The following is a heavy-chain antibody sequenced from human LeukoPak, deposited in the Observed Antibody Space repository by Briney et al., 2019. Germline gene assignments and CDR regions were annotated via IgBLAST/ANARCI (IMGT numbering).Heavy chain of an antibody. CDR1: GGSISSYY. J-gene: IGHJ5*02. Sequence: SETLSLTCTASGGSISSYYWSWIRQPPGKGLEWIGYIYYSGSTKYNPSLKSRVTISVDTSKNQFSLKLSSVTAADTAMYYCARAPGSGYYNWFDPWGQGTLVTVSS. CDR2: IYYSGST. D-gene: IGHD5-12*01. CDR3: ARAPGSGYYNWFDP. V-gene: IGHV4-59*01.